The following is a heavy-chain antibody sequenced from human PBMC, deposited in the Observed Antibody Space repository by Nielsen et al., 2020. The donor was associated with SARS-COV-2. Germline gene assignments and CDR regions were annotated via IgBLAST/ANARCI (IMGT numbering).Heavy chain of an antibody. Sequence: GESLKISCAASGFTFSSYGMHWVRQAPGKGLEWVAAIWYDGSNKYYADSVKGRFTISRDNSKNTLYLQMNSLRAEDTAVYYCARAQVGATFYGGIDYWGQGTLVTVSS. CDR3: ARAQVGATFYGGIDY. D-gene: IGHD1-26*01. CDR2: IWYDGSNK. V-gene: IGHV3-33*01. J-gene: IGHJ4*02. CDR1: GFTFSSYG.